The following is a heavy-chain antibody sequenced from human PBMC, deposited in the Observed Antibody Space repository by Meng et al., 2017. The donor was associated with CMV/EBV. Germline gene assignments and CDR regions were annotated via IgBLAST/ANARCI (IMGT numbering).Heavy chain of an antibody. D-gene: IGHD3-10*01. Sequence: QVQLVESGGGVVQPGRSLRLSCAASGFTFSSYAMHWVRQAPGKGLEWVAVISYDGSNKYYADSVKGRFTISRDNSKNTLYLQMNSLRAEDTAVYYCARDRLRGNNWFDPWGQGTLVTVSS. CDR1: GFTFSSYA. CDR3: ARDRLRGNNWFDP. CDR2: ISYDGSNK. J-gene: IGHJ5*02. V-gene: IGHV3-30-3*01.